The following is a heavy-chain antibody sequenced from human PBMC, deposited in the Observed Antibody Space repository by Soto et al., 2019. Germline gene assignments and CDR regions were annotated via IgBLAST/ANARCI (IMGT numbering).Heavy chain of an antibody. CDR2: IYPGDSDT. CDR3: ASPADYYDSSGQDAFDI. CDR1: GYSFTSYW. D-gene: IGHD3-22*01. V-gene: IGHV5-51*01. J-gene: IGHJ3*02. Sequence: ESLKISCKGSGYSFTSYWIGWVRQMPGKGLEWMGIIYPGDSDTRYSPSFQGQVTISADKSISTAYLQWSSLKASDTAMYYCASPADYYDSSGQDAFDIWGRGTMVTVSS.